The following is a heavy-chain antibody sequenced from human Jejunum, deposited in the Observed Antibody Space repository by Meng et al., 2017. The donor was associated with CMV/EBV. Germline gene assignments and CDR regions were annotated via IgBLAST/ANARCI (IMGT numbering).Heavy chain of an antibody. CDR1: GGSFSSYY. CDR2: VSYTGGI. J-gene: IGHJ4*02. Sequence: SLTCTVYGGSFSSYYYTWIRQPPWKGLEWIGSVSYTGGINYSPSHKSRVTISIDTSQNQFSLKLRSVTAADTAVYFCARGSYYFDYWGQGTLVTVSS. CDR3: ARGSYYFDY. V-gene: IGHV4-59*01.